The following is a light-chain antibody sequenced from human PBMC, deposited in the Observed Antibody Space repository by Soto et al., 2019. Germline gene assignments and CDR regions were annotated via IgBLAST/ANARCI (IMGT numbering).Light chain of an antibody. V-gene: IGKV3-20*01. CDR3: QQYSSSPPYT. J-gene: IGKJ2*01. Sequence: EIVLTQSPGALSLSPGDRATLSCRASQSVSSSFVAWYQQKPGQAPRLLIYGASSRATGIPDRFSGSGSGTDFTLTISRLEPEDFALYYCQQYSSSPPYTFGQGTKLEIK. CDR2: GAS. CDR1: QSVSSSF.